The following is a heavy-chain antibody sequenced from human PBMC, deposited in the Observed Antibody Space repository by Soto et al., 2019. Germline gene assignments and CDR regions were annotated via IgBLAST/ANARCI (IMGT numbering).Heavy chain of an antibody. CDR2: INAGNGNT. D-gene: IGHD3-3*01. CDR1: GYTFTSYA. J-gene: IGHJ6*02. Sequence: ASVKVSCKASGYTFTSYAMHWVRQAPGQRLEWMGWINAGNGNTKYSQKFQGRVTITRDTSASTAYMELSSLRSEDTAVYYCARDFYDFWSGDPQPHYYYYGMDFWGQGTTVTVSS. CDR3: ARDFYDFWSGDPQPHYYYYGMDF. V-gene: IGHV1-3*01.